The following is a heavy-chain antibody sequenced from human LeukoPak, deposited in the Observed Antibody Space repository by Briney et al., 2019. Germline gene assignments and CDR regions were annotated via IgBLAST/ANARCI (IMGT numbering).Heavy chain of an antibody. D-gene: IGHD2-15*01. V-gene: IGHV4-38-2*02. CDR1: GSSISSDYY. J-gene: IGHJ4*02. Sequence: SETLSLTCSVSGSSISSDYYWGWVRPPPGKGLEWIGSIKHRGRSYYNPSLKSRVTISVDTSKNQFSLQLSSVTAADTAVYYCARVVGATSIDYWGQGILVTVSS. CDR2: IKHRGRS. CDR3: ARVVGATSIDY.